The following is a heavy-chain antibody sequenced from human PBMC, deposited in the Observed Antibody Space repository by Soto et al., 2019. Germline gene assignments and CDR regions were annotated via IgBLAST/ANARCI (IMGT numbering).Heavy chain of an antibody. CDR1: GYTLTGLS. CDR3: ALEVRRSNQFDH. D-gene: IGHD3-10*01. J-gene: IGHJ4*02. Sequence: ASVKVSCKVSGYTLTGLSIHWVRQAPGEGLEWMGGFDLENGETIYAQRFQGRVTMTEESSADTPYMELSSLRSEDTAVYYCALEVRRSNQFDHWGQGTMVTVSS. CDR2: FDLENGET. V-gene: IGHV1-24*01.